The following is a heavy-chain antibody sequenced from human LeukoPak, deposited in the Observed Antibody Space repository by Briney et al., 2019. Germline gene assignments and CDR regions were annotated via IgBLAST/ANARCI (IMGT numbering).Heavy chain of an antibody. CDR2: IYPGDSDT. CDR3: AREDGYRAFDI. J-gene: IGHJ3*02. CDR1: GYSFSSYW. Sequence: GESLKISCKGSGYSFSSYWVAWVRQMPGKGLEWMGIIYPGDSDTRYSPSFQGQVIISVDKSISTAYLQWSSLKASDTAMYYCAREDGYRAFDIWGQGTMVTVSS. V-gene: IGHV5-51*01. D-gene: IGHD5-24*01.